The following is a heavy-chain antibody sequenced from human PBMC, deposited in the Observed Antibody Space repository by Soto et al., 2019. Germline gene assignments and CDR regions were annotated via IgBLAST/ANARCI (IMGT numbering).Heavy chain of an antibody. Sequence: GGSLRLSCAVSGFTLSSYAMSWVRQAPGKGLEWVSAISGSGGSTYYADSVKGRFTISRDNSKNTLYLQMNSLRAEDTAVYYCAKSFLGAPYYYYMDVWGKGTTVTAP. CDR3: AKSFLGAPYYYYMDV. CDR1: GFTLSSYA. CDR2: ISGSGGST. V-gene: IGHV3-23*01. D-gene: IGHD1-26*01. J-gene: IGHJ6*03.